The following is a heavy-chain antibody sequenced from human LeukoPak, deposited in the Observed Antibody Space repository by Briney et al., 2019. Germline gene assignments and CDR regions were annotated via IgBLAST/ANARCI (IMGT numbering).Heavy chain of an antibody. CDR1: GGSISGYH. CDR3: VRVPRSYYYYYNMDV. J-gene: IGHJ6*03. Sequence: SETLSLTCNVSGGSISGYHWSWIRQPPGKGLEWLGYIYYSGSSNYNPSLKSRVTMSADTSKNQFSLKLSSVTAADTAVYYCVRVPRSYYYYYNMDVWGKGTTVTVSS. V-gene: IGHV4-59*01. CDR2: IYYSGSS.